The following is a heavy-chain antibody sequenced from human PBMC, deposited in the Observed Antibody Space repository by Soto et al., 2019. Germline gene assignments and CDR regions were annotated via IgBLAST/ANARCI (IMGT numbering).Heavy chain of an antibody. CDR2: ISGSGTTA. D-gene: IGHD6-19*01. J-gene: IGHJ3*02. CDR3: AKTTDGWFSAFEI. V-gene: IGHV3-23*01. Sequence: EVQLLESGGGLVQPGGSLRLSCAASGFVFSSYAMSWVRQAPGKGLEWVSAISGSGTTAYYADSVKGRFIFSRDNPKNTMYLQMNSLRAEDTAVYFCAKTTDGWFSAFEIWGQGTVVTVS. CDR1: GFVFSSYA.